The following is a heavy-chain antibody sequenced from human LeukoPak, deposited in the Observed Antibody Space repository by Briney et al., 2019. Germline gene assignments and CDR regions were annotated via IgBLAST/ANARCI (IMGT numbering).Heavy chain of an antibody. Sequence: SVKGRFTFSRDNFKNTLYLEMNSLGAGDTAVYYCARGGGTADYWGQGTLVTVSS. V-gene: IGHV3-30*07. D-gene: IGHD3-10*01. J-gene: IGHJ4*02. CDR3: ARGGGTADY.